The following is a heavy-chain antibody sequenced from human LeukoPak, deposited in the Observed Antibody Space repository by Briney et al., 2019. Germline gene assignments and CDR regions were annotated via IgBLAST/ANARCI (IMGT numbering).Heavy chain of an antibody. CDR1: GFTFSSYG. Sequence: GGSLRLSCAASGFTFSSYGMHWVRQAPGKGLEWVAFIRYDGSNKYYADSVKGRFTISRDNSKNTLYLQMNSLRAEDTAVYYCAKALLEWFSISTDYWGQGTLVTVSS. CDR2: IRYDGSNK. V-gene: IGHV3-30*02. CDR3: AKALLEWFSISTDY. D-gene: IGHD3-3*01. J-gene: IGHJ4*02.